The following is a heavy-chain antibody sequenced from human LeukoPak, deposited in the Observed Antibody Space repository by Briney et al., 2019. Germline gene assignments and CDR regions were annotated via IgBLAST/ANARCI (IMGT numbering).Heavy chain of an antibody. J-gene: IGHJ4*02. V-gene: IGHV4-39*01. CDR1: GGSISSSSYY. CDR2: IYYSGST. Sequence: SETLSLTCTVSGGSISSSSYYWGWIRQPPGKGLEWIGSIYYSGSTYYNPSLKSRVTISVDTSKNQFSLKLSSVTAADTAVYYCARHPYDFWSGYYRSRPKYFDYWGQGTLVTVSS. CDR3: ARHPYDFWSGYYRSRPKYFDY. D-gene: IGHD3-3*01.